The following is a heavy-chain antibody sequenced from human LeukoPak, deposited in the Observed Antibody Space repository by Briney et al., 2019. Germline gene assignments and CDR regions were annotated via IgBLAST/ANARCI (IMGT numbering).Heavy chain of an antibody. V-gene: IGHV4-34*01. CDR1: GGSFSGYY. D-gene: IGHD3-10*01. CDR3: ARTGLLWFGELNMDI. CDR2: INHSGST. J-gene: IGHJ3*02. Sequence: SETLSLTCAVYGGSFSGYYWSWIRQPPGKGLEWIGEINHSGSTNYNPSLKSRVTISVDTSKNQFSLRLSSVTAADAAVYNCARTGLLWFGELNMDIWGQGTMVTVSS.